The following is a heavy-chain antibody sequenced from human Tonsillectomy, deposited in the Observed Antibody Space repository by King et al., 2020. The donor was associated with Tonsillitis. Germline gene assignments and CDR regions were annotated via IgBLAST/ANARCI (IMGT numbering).Heavy chain of an antibody. J-gene: IGHJ4*02. Sequence: QLQESGPGLVKPSETLSLTCTVSGGSISSSSYYWGWIRQPPGKGLEWIGSIYYSGSTYYNPSLKSRVTISVDTSKKQFSLKLSSVTAADTAVYYCAGRFYGDYYYFDYWGQGTLVTVSS. CDR2: IYYSGST. V-gene: IGHV4-39*07. CDR3: AGRFYGDYYYFDY. CDR1: GGSISSSSYY. D-gene: IGHD4-17*01.